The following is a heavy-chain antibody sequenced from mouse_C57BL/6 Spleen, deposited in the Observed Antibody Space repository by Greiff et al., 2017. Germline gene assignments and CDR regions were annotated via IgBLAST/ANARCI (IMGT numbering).Heavy chain of an antibody. Sequence: QVQLQQSGAELVRPGTSVTVSCKASGYAFTNYLIEWVKQRPGQGLEWIGVINPGSGGTNYNEKFKGKATLTADKSSSTAYMQLGSLTSEYSAVYFCARNFDYWGQGTTLTVAS. CDR2: INPGSGGT. CDR1: GYAFTNYL. CDR3: ARNFDY. V-gene: IGHV1-54*01. J-gene: IGHJ2*01.